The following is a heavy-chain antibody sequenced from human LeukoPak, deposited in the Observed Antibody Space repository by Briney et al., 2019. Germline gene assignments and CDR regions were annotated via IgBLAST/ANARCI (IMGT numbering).Heavy chain of an antibody. D-gene: IGHD2-15*01. CDR3: ARGRLLLLLGYYYYYGMDV. CDR2: INHSGST. J-gene: IGHJ6*02. Sequence: PSETLSLTCSVSGDSVSGFYWNWIRQPPGKGLEWIGEINHSGSTNYNPSLKSRVTISVDTSKNQFSLKLSSVTAADTAVYYCARGRLLLLLGYYYYYGMDVWGQGTTVTVSS. CDR1: GDSVSGFY. V-gene: IGHV4-34*01.